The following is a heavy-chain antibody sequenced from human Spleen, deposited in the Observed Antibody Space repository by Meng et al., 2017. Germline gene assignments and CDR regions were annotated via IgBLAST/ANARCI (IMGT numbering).Heavy chain of an antibody. CDR2: IYQSGST. CDR1: GYSITGSYN. V-gene: IGHV4-38-2*01. CDR3: ARGFGELFGPTYYYYGMDV. Sequence: SETLSLTCAVSGYSITGSYNWGWIRQSPGKGLEWIGSIYQSGSTYYNPSLKSRVTISVDTSKNQFSLKLSSVTAADTAVYYCARGFGELFGPTYYYYGMDVWGQGTTVTVSS. J-gene: IGHJ6*02. D-gene: IGHD3-10*01.